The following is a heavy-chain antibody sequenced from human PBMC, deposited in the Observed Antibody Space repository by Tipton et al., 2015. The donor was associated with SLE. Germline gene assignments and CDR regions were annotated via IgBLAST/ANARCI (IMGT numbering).Heavy chain of an antibody. D-gene: IGHD1-26*01. CDR1: GITFSRYA. V-gene: IGHV3-64*01. CDR2: ISSNGNST. CDR3: ARGGVGATHFDY. Sequence: SLRLSCAASGITFSRYAMYWVRQAPGKGLEYVSAISSNGNSTYYANSVKGRFTISRGNSKNTLYLQMGSLRAEDMAVYYCARGGVGATHFDYWGQGTLVTVSS. J-gene: IGHJ4*02.